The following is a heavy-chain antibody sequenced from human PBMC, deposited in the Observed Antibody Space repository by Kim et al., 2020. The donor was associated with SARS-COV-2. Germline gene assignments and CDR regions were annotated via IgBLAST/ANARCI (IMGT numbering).Heavy chain of an antibody. Sequence: SETLSLTCTVSGGSISSYYWSWIRQPPGKGLEWIGYIYYSGSTNYNPSLKSRVTISVDTSKNQFSLKLSSVTAADTAVYYCARGRDSSGWYYFDYWGQGTLVTVSS. D-gene: IGHD6-19*01. CDR2: IYYSGST. V-gene: IGHV4-59*01. CDR3: ARGRDSSGWYYFDY. CDR1: GGSISSYY. J-gene: IGHJ4*02.